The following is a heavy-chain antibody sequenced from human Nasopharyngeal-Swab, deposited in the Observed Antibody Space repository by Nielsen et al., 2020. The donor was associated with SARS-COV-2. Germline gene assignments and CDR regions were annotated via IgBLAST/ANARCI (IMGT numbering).Heavy chain of an antibody. CDR2: IYHSGST. CDR3: ARERGSTSSHDAFDI. Sequence: LRLSCAVSGGSISSGGYSWSWIRQPPGKGLEWIGYIYHSGSTYYNPSLKSRVTISVDRSKNQFSLKLSSVTAADTAVYYCARERGSTSSHDAFDIWGQGTMVTVSS. CDR1: GGSISSGGYS. V-gene: IGHV4-30-2*01. D-gene: IGHD2-2*01. J-gene: IGHJ3*02.